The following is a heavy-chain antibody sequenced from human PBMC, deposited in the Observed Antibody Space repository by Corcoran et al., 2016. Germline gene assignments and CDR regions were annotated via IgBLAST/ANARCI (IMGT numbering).Heavy chain of an antibody. CDR3: AAAYLGQLYGVGSDYYYGMDV. J-gene: IGHJ6*02. CDR2: IVVGSGNT. Sequence: QMQLVQSGPELKKPGTSVKLSCKASGFTFTRSAVQWVRQARGQRLEWIGWIVVGSGNTNYAQQFQERVTITRDMSTITAYMELSSLRSEDTAVYYCAAAYLGQLYGVGSDYYYGMDVWGQGTTVTVSS. D-gene: IGHD4-17*01. V-gene: IGHV1-58*01. CDR1: GFTFTRSA.